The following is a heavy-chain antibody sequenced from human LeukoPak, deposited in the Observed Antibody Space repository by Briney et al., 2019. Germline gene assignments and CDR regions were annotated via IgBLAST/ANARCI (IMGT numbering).Heavy chain of an antibody. CDR2: IYSGGST. V-gene: IGHV3-66*01. Sequence: GGSLRLSCAASGFTYSSYAMSWVRQAPGKGLECVSVIYSGGSTYHADSVKGRFTISRDNSKNTLYLQMNSRRAEDTAEYYCARGYSSSWYFDYWGQGTLVTVSS. CDR3: ARGYSSSWYFDY. J-gene: IGHJ4*02. CDR1: GFTYSSYA. D-gene: IGHD6-13*01.